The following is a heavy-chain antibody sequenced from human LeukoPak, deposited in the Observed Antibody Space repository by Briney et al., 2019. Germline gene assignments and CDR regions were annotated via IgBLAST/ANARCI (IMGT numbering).Heavy chain of an antibody. D-gene: IGHD3-22*01. V-gene: IGHV4-4*07. J-gene: IGHJ4*02. CDR1: GGSISSYY. CDR3: ARDRYYYDSSGYSIFDY. Sequence: SETLSLTCTVSGGSISSYYWSWIRQPAGKGLEWIGRIYTSGGTNYNPSLKSRVTMSVDTSKNQFSLKLSSVTAADTAVYYCARDRYYYDSSGYSIFDYWGQGTLVTVSS. CDR2: IYTSGGT.